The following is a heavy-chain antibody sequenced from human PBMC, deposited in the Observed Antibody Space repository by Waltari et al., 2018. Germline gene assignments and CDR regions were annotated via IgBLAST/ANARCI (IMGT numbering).Heavy chain of an antibody. J-gene: IGHJ5*02. Sequence: QLQLQESGPGLVKPSETLSPTCTVSGGSISSSSYYWGWIRQPPGKGLEWIGSIYYSGSTYYNPSLKSRVTISVDTSKNQFSLKLSSVTAADTAVYYCARQAYSFRVAPRLGGFDPWGQGTLVTVSS. CDR1: GGSISSSSYY. CDR2: IYYSGST. D-gene: IGHD3-3*01. V-gene: IGHV4-39*01. CDR3: ARQAYSFRVAPRLGGFDP.